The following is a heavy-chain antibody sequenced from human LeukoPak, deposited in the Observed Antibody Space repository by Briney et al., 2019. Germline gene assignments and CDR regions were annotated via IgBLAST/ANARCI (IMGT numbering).Heavy chain of an antibody. CDR2: ISYDGSNK. V-gene: IGHV3-30*18. CDR3: AKDLEEQWLVLDY. Sequence: PGGSLRLSCAASGFTFSSYGMHWVRQAPGKGLEWVAVISYDGSNKYYADSVKGRFTISRDNSKNTLYLQMNSLRAEDTAVYYCAKDLEEQWLVLDYWGQEPWSPSPQ. CDR1: GFTFSSYG. J-gene: IGHJ4*01. D-gene: IGHD6-19*01.